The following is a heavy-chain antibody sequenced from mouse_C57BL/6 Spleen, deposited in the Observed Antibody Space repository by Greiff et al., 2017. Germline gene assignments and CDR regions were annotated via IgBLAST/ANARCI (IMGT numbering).Heavy chain of an antibody. CDR3: ARRGGDIEG. J-gene: IGHJ1*03. CDR2: LYPGSGST. CDR1: GYTFTSYW. D-gene: IGHD3-3*01. V-gene: IGHV1-55*01. Sequence: QVQLQQPGAELVKPGASVKMSCKASGYTFTSYWITWVKQRPGQGLEWIGDLYPGSGSTNYTEKFKSKATLTVDTTSSTAYMQLSSLTSEDSAVYYCARRGGDIEGWGTGTTVTVSS.